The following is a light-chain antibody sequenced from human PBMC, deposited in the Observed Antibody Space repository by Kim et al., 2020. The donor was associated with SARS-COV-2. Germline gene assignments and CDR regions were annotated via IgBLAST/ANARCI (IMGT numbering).Light chain of an antibody. Sequence: EIVLTQSPDTLSLSPGERATLSCRASQPISSGYLAWYHQKPGQAPRLLIYGASNRATGISDRFSGSGSGTVSTLTISRVEPEDFAVFYCQQYGDSPRTFGQGTKLEI. V-gene: IGKV3-20*01. CDR2: GAS. CDR3: QQYGDSPRT. J-gene: IGKJ2*01. CDR1: QPISSGY.